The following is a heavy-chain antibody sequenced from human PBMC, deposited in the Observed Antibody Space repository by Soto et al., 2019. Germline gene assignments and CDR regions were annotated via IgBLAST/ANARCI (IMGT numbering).Heavy chain of an antibody. V-gene: IGHV3-23*01. Sequence: EVQLLESGGGLVQPGGSLRLSCSTSRFTFSTYAMNWVRQAPGKGLEWVSGLSGSGGTTYYADSVRGRFTISRDNSKNTLFLQMNSLRAEDTALYCCAKQRADYGSGSDTYYFDFWGQGTLVTVSS. CDR3: AKQRADYGSGSDTYYFDF. J-gene: IGHJ4*02. CDR1: RFTFSTYA. D-gene: IGHD3-10*01. CDR2: LSGSGGTT.